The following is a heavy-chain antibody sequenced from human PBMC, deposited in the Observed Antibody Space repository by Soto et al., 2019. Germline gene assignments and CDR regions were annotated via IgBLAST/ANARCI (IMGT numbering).Heavy chain of an antibody. Sequence: PVGSLRLSCAASRFTFSSYAMCWVRQAPGKGLEWVSSISVSGGSTYYADSVQGRFTISRDNSNNTLYLQMNSLRAGDTAIYSCVREASGWYSRGSVDFWGRGTMVTVSS. D-gene: IGHD6-19*01. CDR1: RFTFSSYA. CDR2: ISVSGGST. V-gene: IGHV3-23*01. CDR3: VREASGWYSRGSVDF. J-gene: IGHJ3*01.